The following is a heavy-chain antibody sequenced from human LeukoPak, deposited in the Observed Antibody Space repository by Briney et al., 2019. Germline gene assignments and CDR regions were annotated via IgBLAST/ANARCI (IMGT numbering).Heavy chain of an antibody. V-gene: IGHV1-2*02. CDR3: ARYPRDPGIAVPLDY. J-gene: IGHJ4*02. CDR2: INPNSCGT. Sequence: ASVNVSYMASVYTLTGHYMHRVRQAPGQGLEGVGWINPNSCGTNYAQKSQGRVTMTRDTSISTAYMELSRLRSDDTAVYYCARYPRDPGIAVPLDYWGQGTLVTVSS. D-gene: IGHD6-19*01. CDR1: VYTLTGHY.